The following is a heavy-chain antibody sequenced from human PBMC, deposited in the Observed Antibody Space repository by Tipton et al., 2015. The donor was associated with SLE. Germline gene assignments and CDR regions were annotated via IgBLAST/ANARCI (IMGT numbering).Heavy chain of an antibody. J-gene: IGHJ3*02. CDR2: IQYDGSNR. CDR1: GFTFDDYA. D-gene: IGHD3/OR15-3a*01. CDR3: AKDMGSWTYALDI. Sequence: SLRLSCAASGFTFDDYAIHWVRQAPGKGLEWVSFIQYDGSNRQHADSVEGRIIISRDNSKNTLYLQMNRLRPEDTAVYYCAKDMGSWTYALDIWGQGAMVTVSS. V-gene: IGHV3-30*04.